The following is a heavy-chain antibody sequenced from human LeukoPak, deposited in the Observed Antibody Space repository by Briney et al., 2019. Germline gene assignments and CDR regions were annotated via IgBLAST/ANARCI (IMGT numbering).Heavy chain of an antibody. J-gene: IGHJ5*01. CDR3: ARHRAPNLNWFGP. V-gene: IGHV5-10-1*01. Sequence: GESLKISCKGSGYSFTNYWISWVRQMPGKGLEWMGRVDPSDSYISYSPSLQGHVTISADKSISTAFLQWSSLKASDTAMYYCARHRAPNLNWFGPWGQGTTVTVSS. CDR1: GYSFTNYW. CDR2: VDPSDSYI.